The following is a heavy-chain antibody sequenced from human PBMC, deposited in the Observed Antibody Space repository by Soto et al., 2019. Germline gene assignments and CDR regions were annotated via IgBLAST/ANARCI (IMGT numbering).Heavy chain of an antibody. V-gene: IGHV4-59*08. CDR3: ATRAADYDFWSGYYSYYYYMDV. CDR1: GGSISSYY. CDR2: IYYSGST. D-gene: IGHD3-3*01. Sequence: PSETLSLTCTVSGGSISSYYWSWIRQPPGKGLEWIGYIYYSGSTNYNPSHKSRVTISVDTSKNQFSLKLSSVTAADTAVYYCATRAADYDFWSGYYSYYYYMDVWGKGTTVTVSS. J-gene: IGHJ6*03.